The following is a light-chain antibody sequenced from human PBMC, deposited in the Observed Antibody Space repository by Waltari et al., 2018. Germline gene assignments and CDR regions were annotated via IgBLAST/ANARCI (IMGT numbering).Light chain of an antibody. CDR1: DSDVGAYHF. V-gene: IGLV2-14*01. J-gene: IGLJ1*01. CDR2: EVS. Sequence: QSALPQPASVSGSPGQPITISCSGTDSDVGAYHFVSWYQQHPGKAPHLIIYEVSNRPSGISNRFSASKSGNTASLTISGLQAEDEADYYCSSYTTSSAPGVFGTGTRVTVL. CDR3: SSYTTSSAPGV.